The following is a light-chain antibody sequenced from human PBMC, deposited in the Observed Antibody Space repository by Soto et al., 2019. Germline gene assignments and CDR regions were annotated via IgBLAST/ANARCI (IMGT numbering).Light chain of an antibody. V-gene: IGKV4-1*01. CDR1: QSLFSRSNNKNF. CDR3: QQYHSAPRT. CDR2: WAS. Sequence: DIVVTQSPDSLALYLGERATISCTSSQSLFSRSNNKNFLAWYRQKAGQPPELLISWASNREFGVPDRFSGSGSGTNFTLTLTSLQTEDVAVYYCQQYHSAPRTFGQGTKVDIK. J-gene: IGKJ1*01.